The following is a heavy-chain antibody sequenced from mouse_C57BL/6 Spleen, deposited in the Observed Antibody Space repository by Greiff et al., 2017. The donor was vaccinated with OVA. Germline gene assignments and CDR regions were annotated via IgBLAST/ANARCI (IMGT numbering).Heavy chain of an antibody. CDR3: ARPTTVVATGAMDY. V-gene: IGHV5-17*01. CDR2: ISSGSSTT. D-gene: IGHD1-1*01. CDR1: GFTFSDYG. J-gene: IGHJ4*01. Sequence: EVQVVESGGGLVKPGGSLKLSCAASGFTFSDYGMHWVRQAPEKGLEWVAYISSGSSTTYYADTVKGRFTISRDNAKNTLFLQMTSLRSEDTAMYYCARPTTVVATGAMDYWGQGTSVTVSS.